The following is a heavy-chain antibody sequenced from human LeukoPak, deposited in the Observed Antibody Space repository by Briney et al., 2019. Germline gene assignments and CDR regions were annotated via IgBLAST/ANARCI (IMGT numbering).Heavy chain of an antibody. CDR1: GGSISGYD. Sequence: SETLSLTCTVSGGSISGYDWGWIRQPAGKGLEWIGRVYPSGGFTSNPSLKSRITMSVGKSQNQFSLNLSSVTAADTAVCFCARQNGGYDYFDYWGQGTLVTVSS. V-gene: IGHV4-4*07. J-gene: IGHJ4*02. CDR3: ARQNGGYDYFDY. CDR2: VYPSGGF. D-gene: IGHD5-12*01.